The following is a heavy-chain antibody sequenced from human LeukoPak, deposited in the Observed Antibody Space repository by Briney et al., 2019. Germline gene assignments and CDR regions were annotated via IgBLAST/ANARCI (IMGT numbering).Heavy chain of an antibody. V-gene: IGHV1-2*02. CDR3: ARGGELLSFDI. CDR1: GYTFTSYY. CDR2: INPNSGGT. D-gene: IGHD1-26*01. J-gene: IGHJ3*02. Sequence: ASVKVSCKTSGYTFTSYYIHWLRQAPGQRFEWMGWINPNSGGTNYAQKFQGRVTMTRDTSISTAYMELSRLRSDDTAVYYCARGGELLSFDIWGQGTMVTVSS.